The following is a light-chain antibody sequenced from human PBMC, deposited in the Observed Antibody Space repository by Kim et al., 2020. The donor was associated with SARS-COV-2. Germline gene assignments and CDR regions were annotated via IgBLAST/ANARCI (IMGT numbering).Light chain of an antibody. CDR1: QSVGSY. CDR3: QQYYNWPPRT. Sequence: AAGERATLSGRARQSVGSYLTWLPAKPGRGPRPLIYESTARATYYPVRFSCSGSGTKFPLPNRSLQSEGFGVYFCQQYYNWPPRTFGQGTKVDIK. V-gene: IGKV3-15*01. J-gene: IGKJ1*01. CDR2: EST.